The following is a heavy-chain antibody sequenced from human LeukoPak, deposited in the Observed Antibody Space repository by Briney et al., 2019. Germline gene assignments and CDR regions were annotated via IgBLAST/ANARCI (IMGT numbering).Heavy chain of an antibody. J-gene: IGHJ4*02. CDR2: IYHSGST. V-gene: IGHV4-38-2*02. CDR3: ARDTYGGIGGFDH. CDR1: GYSITSGYY. Sequence: SETLSLTCTVSGYSITSGYYWGWIRQPPGKGLQWIGSIYHSGSTYYNPSLKSRVTISVDTSKNQFSLKLTSVIAADTALYYCARDTYGGIGGFDHWGQGTLVTVSS. D-gene: IGHD3-10*01.